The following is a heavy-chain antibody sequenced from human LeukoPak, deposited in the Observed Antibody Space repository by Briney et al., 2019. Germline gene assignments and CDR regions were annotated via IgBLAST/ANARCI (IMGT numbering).Heavy chain of an antibody. CDR1: GYSFSRYW. D-gene: IGHD2-8*02. J-gene: IGHJ4*02. Sequence: PGEALKISCKGSGYSFSRYWISWVRQMPGKGLEWMWRNDPGDSFTKYRPSLEGRVPISADKSLSTVYLQWSSLKASDTAIYYCARDGGGVSSWVSHWGQGTLVTVSS. CDR2: NDPGDSFT. V-gene: IGHV5-10-1*01. CDR3: ARDGGGVSSWVSH.